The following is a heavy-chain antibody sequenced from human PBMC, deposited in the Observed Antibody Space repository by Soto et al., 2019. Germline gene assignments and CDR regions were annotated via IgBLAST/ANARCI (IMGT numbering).Heavy chain of an antibody. CDR3: AKDKSAYSSGWYELDY. CDR1: GITFSNYA. Sequence: QAGGSLRLSCAASGITFSNYAMSWVRQAPGKGLEWVSAISDSGGSTYYADSVKGRFTISRDNSKNTLYLQMNSLRAEDTAVYYCAKDKSAYSSGWYELDYWGQGTLVTVSS. D-gene: IGHD6-19*01. J-gene: IGHJ4*02. V-gene: IGHV3-23*01. CDR2: ISDSGGST.